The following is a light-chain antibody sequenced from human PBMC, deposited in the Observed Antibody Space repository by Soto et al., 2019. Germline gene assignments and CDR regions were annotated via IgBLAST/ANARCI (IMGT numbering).Light chain of an antibody. V-gene: IGLV2-14*01. Sequence: QSALTQPASVSGSPGQSITISCTGTSSDVGGYNYVYWYQQHPGKAPTLMIDEVSNRPSGVSNRFSGSKSGKTASLTISGLQAEDEADSYCSSYTSSSIDYVFGTGTKLTVL. CDR3: SSYTSSSIDYV. CDR2: EVS. J-gene: IGLJ1*01. CDR1: SSDVGGYNY.